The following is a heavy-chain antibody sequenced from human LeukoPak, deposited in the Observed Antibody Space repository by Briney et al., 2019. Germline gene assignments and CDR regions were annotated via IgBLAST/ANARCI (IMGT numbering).Heavy chain of an antibody. CDR1: GYTFTGYY. Sequence: ASVKVSCKASGYTFTGYYMHWVRQAPGQGLEWMGRINPNSGGTNYAQKFQGRVTMTRDTSISTAYMELSRLRSDDTAVYYCADFSGYDNTWFDPWGQGTLVTVSS. CDR2: INPNSGGT. J-gene: IGHJ5*02. D-gene: IGHD5-12*01. V-gene: IGHV1-2*06. CDR3: ADFSGYDNTWFDP.